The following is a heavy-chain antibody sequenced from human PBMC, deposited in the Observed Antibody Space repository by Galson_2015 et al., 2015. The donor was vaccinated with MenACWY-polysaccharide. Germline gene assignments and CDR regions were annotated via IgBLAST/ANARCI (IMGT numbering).Heavy chain of an antibody. V-gene: IGHV4-39*01. CDR3: ARRGCYYYDSSGHCSMETEDDY. CDR1: GGSISSSTYY. CDR2: IYYRGNT. Sequence: ETLSLTCIVSGGSISSSTYYWGWIRQPPGKGLEWIGNIYYRGNTYYNPSLKSRVTISVDTSQNQFSLRLRSVTAADTAVYYCARRGCYYYDSSGHCSMETEDDYWGQGTLVTVSS. D-gene: IGHD3-22*01. J-gene: IGHJ4*02.